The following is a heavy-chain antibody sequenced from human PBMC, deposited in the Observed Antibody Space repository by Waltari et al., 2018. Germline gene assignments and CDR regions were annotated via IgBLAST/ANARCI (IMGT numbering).Heavy chain of an antibody. Sequence: QVQLVQSGAEVKKPGAAVKVSCKASGYTFTSYGSSWVRQAPGQGLEWMGWISAYNGNTNYAQKLQGRVTMTTDTSTSTAYMELRSLRSDDTAVYYCARDRAYCSSTSCYGHFDYWGQGTLVTVSS. CDR1: GYTFTSYG. CDR3: ARDRAYCSSTSCYGHFDY. CDR2: ISAYNGNT. J-gene: IGHJ4*02. V-gene: IGHV1-18*01. D-gene: IGHD2-2*01.